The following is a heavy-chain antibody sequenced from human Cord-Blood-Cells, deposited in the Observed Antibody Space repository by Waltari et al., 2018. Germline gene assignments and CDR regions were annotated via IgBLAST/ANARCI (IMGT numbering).Heavy chain of an antibody. V-gene: IGHV1-8*03. J-gene: IGHJ3*02. CDR1: GSTFTTYD. Sequence: QVQLVQSGAEVKKPGASVKVSCKASGSTFTTYDINWVRQATGQGLQWMGWMNPNSGNTGYAQKFQGRVTITRNTSISTAYMELSSLRSEDTAVYYCARVGAAAGRTDAFDIWGQGTMVTVSS. D-gene: IGHD6-13*01. CDR2: MNPNSGNT. CDR3: ARVGAAAGRTDAFDI.